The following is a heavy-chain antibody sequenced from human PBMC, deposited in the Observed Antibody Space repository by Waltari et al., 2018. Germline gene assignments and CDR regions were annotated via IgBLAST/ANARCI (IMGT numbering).Heavy chain of an antibody. D-gene: IGHD6-13*01. Sequence: QVQLQASGPGLVKPSETLSLTCAVSGYSLRSGYSWGWIRQPPGKGLEWIGSIYHSGSTYYNPSLKSRVTISVDTSKNQFSLKLSSVTAADTAVYYCVAGHSSSSPFDYWGQGTLVTVSS. V-gene: IGHV4-38-2*01. J-gene: IGHJ4*02. CDR1: GYSLRSGYS. CDR2: IYHSGST. CDR3: VAGHSSSSPFDY.